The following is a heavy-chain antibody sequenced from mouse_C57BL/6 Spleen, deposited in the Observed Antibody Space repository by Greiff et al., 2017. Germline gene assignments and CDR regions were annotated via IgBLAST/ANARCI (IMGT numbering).Heavy chain of an antibody. CDR2: INPGSGGT. CDR1: GYAFTNYL. CDR3: ARSDYYGSSYPFAY. V-gene: IGHV1-54*01. J-gene: IGHJ3*01. Sequence: QVQLQQSGAELVRPGTSVKVSCKASGYAFTNYLIEWVKQRPGQGLEWIGVINPGSGGTNSNEKFKGKATLTADKSSSTAYMQLSSLTSEDSAVYFCARSDYYGSSYPFAYWGQGTLVTVSA. D-gene: IGHD1-1*01.